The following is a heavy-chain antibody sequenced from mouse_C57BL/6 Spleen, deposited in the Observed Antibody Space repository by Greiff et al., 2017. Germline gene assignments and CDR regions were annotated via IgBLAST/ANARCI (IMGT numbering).Heavy chain of an antibody. CDR1: GYSITSDY. CDR3: ARYRGSSYAYYFDY. V-gene: IGHV3-8*01. Sequence: EVKLMESGPGLAKPSQTLSLTCSVTGYSITSDYWNWIRKFPGNKLEYMGYISYSGSTYYNPSHKSRISITRDTSKTQYYLQLNSVTTEDTATYYCARYRGSSYAYYFDYWGQGTTLTVSS. CDR2: ISYSGST. D-gene: IGHD1-1*01. J-gene: IGHJ2*01.